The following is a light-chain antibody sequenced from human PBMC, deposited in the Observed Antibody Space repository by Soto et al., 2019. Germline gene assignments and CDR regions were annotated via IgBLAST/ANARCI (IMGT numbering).Light chain of an antibody. V-gene: IGLV1-40*01. CDR2: GNS. J-gene: IGLJ1*01. Sequence: QSVLTQPPSVSGAPGQRGTISCTGSSSKNGAGYDVHWYQQLPGTAPKLLIYGNSNRPSGVPDRFSGSKSGTSASLAITGLQAEDEADYYCQSYDSSLSGPYVFGTGTKVTVL. CDR3: QSYDSSLSGPYV. CDR1: SSKNGAGYD.